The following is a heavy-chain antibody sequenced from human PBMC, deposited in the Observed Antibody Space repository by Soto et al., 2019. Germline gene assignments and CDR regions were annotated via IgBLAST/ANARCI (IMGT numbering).Heavy chain of an antibody. V-gene: IGHV3-30*18. CDR2: ISYDGSNK. CDR3: AKDLGFSAYYYDSSGSDFDY. CDR1: GFTFSSYG. J-gene: IGHJ4*02. D-gene: IGHD3-22*01. Sequence: QVQLVESGGGVVQPGRSLRLSCAASGFTFSSYGMHWVRQAPGKGLEWVAVISYDGSNKYYADSVKGRFTISRDNSKNMLYLQMNSLRAEDTAVYYCAKDLGFSAYYYDSSGSDFDYWGQGTLVTVSS.